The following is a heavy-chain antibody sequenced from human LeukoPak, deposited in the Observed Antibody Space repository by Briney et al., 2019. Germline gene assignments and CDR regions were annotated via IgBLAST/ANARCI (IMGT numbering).Heavy chain of an antibody. CDR1: GGTFSSYA. D-gene: IGHD3-3*01. CDR2: IIPIFGTA. Sequence: SVKVSCKASGGTFSSYAISWVRQAPGQGLEWMGGIIPIFGTANYAQKFQGRVTITTDESTSTAYTELSSLRSEDTAVYYCARSRGDDFWSGYYQYYYYYYMDVWGKGTTVTVSS. CDR3: ARSRGDDFWSGYYQYYYYYYMDV. V-gene: IGHV1-69*05. J-gene: IGHJ6*03.